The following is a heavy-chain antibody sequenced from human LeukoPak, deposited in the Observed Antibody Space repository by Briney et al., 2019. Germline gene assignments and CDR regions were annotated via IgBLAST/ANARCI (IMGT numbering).Heavy chain of an antibody. D-gene: IGHD3-22*01. Sequence: PGGSLRLSCAASGFTFSIHSMNWVRQAPGKGLEWVSYVSSSSSSMKYADSVKGRFTISRDNAKNSLYLQMNSLRAEDTAVYYCARARYYYDSSGYIDAFDIWGQGTMVTVSS. J-gene: IGHJ3*02. CDR3: ARARYYYDSSGYIDAFDI. CDR1: GFTFSIHS. CDR2: VSSSSSSM. V-gene: IGHV3-48*01.